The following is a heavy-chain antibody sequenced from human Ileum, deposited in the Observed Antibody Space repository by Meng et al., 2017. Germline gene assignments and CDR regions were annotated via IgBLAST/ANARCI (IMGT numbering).Heavy chain of an antibody. J-gene: IGHJ4*02. CDR2: IYSNGNT. CDR1: GGSISSGDYY. Sequence: QVQLQESGPRLVKPSQTLSRTCTVPGGSISSGDYYWSWVRQSPGKGPEWIGYIYSNGNTYSNPSLRGRLMISIDTSKNQFSLKLSSVTAADTAVYYCARAPKYCTNAVCSRPLDSWGQGTLVTVSS. D-gene: IGHD2-8*01. CDR3: ARAPKYCTNAVCSRPLDS. V-gene: IGHV4-30-4*01.